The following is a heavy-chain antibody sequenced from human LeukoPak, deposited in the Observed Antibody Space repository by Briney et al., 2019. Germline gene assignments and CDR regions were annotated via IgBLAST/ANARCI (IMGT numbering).Heavy chain of an antibody. CDR3: AGNCGYYMDV. V-gene: IGHV4-59*01. CDR2: IYYSGST. Sequence: SETLSLTCAVYGGSFSGYYWSWIRQPPGKGLEWIGYIYYSGSTNYNPSLKSRVTISVDTSKNQFSLKLSSVTAADTAVYYCAGNCGYYMDVWGKGTTVTVSS. D-gene: IGHD4-23*01. J-gene: IGHJ6*03. CDR1: GGSFSGYY.